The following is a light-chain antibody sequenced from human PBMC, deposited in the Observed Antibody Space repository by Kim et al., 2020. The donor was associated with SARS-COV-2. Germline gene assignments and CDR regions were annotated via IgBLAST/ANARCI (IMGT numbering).Light chain of an antibody. V-gene: IGKV1-39*01. CDR1: QSIRSY. Sequence: SASVGDTVTITCRASQSIRSYVTWYQQKPGKAPKLLIYHGSSWPSGVPSRFSGSRSGTEFTLTISSLQPEDFADYYCQQSYSTPYTFGQGTKLEI. J-gene: IGKJ2*01. CDR2: HGS. CDR3: QQSYSTPYT.